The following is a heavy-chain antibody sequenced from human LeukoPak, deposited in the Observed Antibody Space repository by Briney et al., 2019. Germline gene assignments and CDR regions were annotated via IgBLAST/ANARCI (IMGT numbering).Heavy chain of an antibody. CDR2: IYYRGGT. CDR1: GGSISSGDHY. V-gene: IGHV4-30-4*01. Sequence: PSETLSLTCTDSGGSISSGDHYWSWIRQPPGKGLEWLGHIYYRGGTNYNPSLKSRVSISVDTSKNQFSLKLTSVTAADTAVYYCAREGSDILTGSTRAFDIWGHGTKVIVSS. J-gene: IGHJ3*02. CDR3: AREGSDILTGSTRAFDI. D-gene: IGHD3-9*01.